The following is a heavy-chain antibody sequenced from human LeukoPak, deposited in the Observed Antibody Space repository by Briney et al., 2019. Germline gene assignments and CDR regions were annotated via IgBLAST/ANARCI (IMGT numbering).Heavy chain of an antibody. V-gene: IGHV3-30-3*01. CDR1: GFTFSSYA. CDR3: ARDLSDYVWGSYRWNYFDW. CDR2: ISYDGSNK. D-gene: IGHD3-16*02. Sequence: GRSLRLSCAASGFTFSSYAMHWVRQAPGKGLEWVAVISYDGSNKYYADSVKGRFTISRDNSKNTLYLQMNSLRAEDTAVYYCARDLSDYVWGSYRWNYFDWWGQGTLVTVSS. J-gene: IGHJ4*02.